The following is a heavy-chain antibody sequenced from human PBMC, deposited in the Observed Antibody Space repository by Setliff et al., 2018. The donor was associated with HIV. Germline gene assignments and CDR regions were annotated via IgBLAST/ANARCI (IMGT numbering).Heavy chain of an antibody. D-gene: IGHD3-3*01. Sequence: PSETLSLTCTVSGGSISSYYWSWIRQPPGKGLEWIGYIYYSGGTNYNPPLKSRVTISVDTSKNQFSLKLSSVIAADTAVYYCARIFGDQGYYYGMDVWGQGTTVTSP. J-gene: IGHJ6*02. CDR3: ARIFGDQGYYYGMDV. V-gene: IGHV4-59*01. CDR2: IYYSGGT. CDR1: GGSISSYY.